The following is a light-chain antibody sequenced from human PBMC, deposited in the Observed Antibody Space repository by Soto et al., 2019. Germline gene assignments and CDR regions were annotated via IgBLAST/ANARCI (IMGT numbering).Light chain of an antibody. J-gene: IGKJ4*01. Sequence: DIQMTQSPSSVSASVGDRVTITCRASQAISSWLAWYQQKPGRAPKLLIYSASSLQNGAPSRFTGSGSGTDLTLTITSLQPDDTAIYYCQQARSFPLTFGGGTKVEIK. CDR3: QQARSFPLT. V-gene: IGKV1-12*01. CDR2: SAS. CDR1: QAISSW.